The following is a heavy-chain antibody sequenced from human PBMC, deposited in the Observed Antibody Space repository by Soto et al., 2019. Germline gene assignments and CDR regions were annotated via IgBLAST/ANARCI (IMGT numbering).Heavy chain of an antibody. CDR3: AREFIMVREHNDAFDI. V-gene: IGHV1-2*04. CDR1: GYTFTGYY. CDR2: INPNSGGT. D-gene: IGHD3-10*01. J-gene: IGHJ3*02. Sequence: ASVKVSCKASGYTFTGYYMHWVRQAPGQGLEWMGWINPNSGGTNYAQKFQGWVTMTRDTSISTAYMELSRLRSDDTAVYYCAREFIMVREHNDAFDIWCQAIMVSVS.